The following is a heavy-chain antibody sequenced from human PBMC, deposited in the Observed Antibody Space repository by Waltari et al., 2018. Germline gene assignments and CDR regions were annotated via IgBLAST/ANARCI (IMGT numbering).Heavy chain of an antibody. CDR3: AKRYDSSGYYSV. V-gene: IGHV3-23*01. CDR1: GFTFSSYA. D-gene: IGHD3-22*01. Sequence: EVQLLESGGGLVQPGGSLRLSCAASGFTFSSYAMSWVRQAPGKGLEWVSAISGSGGSTYYAGSVKGRFTISRDNSKNTLYLQMNSLRAEDTAVYYCAKRYDSSGYYSVWGKGTTVTISS. J-gene: IGHJ6*04. CDR2: ISGSGGST.